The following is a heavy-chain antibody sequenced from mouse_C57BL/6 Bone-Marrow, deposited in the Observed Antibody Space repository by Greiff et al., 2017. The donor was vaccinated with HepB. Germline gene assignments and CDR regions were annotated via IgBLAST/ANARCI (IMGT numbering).Heavy chain of an antibody. CDR3: ARERGDYGSSNEGFAY. V-gene: IGHV2-9-1*01. J-gene: IGHJ3*01. CDR2: IWTGGGT. D-gene: IGHD1-1*01. CDR1: GFSFTSYA. Sequence: VQLQESGPGLVAPSQSLSITCTVSGFSFTSYAISWVRQPPGKGLEWLGVIWTGGGTNYNSALKSRLSISKDNSKSQVFLKMNSLQTDDTARYYWARERGDYGSSNEGFAYWGQGTLVTVSA.